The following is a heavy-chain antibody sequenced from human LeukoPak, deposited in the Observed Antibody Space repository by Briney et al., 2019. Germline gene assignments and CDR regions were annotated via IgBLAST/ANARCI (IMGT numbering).Heavy chain of an antibody. CDR1: GGSISSSSYY. CDR2: IYYSGST. J-gene: IGHJ4*02. V-gene: IGHV4-39*01. CDR3: ARHLMTSSGWYVVNY. Sequence: PSETLSLTCTVSGGSISSSSYYWGWIRQPPGKGLEWIGSIYYSGSTYYNPSLKSRVTISVDTSKNQFSLRLSSVTAADTAVYYCARHLMTSSGWYVVNYWGQGTLVTVSS. D-gene: IGHD6-19*01.